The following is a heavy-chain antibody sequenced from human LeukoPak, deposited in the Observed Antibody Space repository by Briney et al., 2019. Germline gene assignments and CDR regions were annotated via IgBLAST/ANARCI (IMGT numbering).Heavy chain of an antibody. Sequence: SETLSLTCTVSGGSISSHTYSWGWIRQPPGKGLEWIGTLSYSAHTFYSSSLKSRVTISGDTSKNQFSLILTSVTAADTAVYYCARLNDYGDYWGQGTLVTVSS. CDR2: LSYSAHT. J-gene: IGHJ4*02. CDR3: ARLNDYGDY. V-gene: IGHV4-39*01. CDR1: GGSISSHTYS.